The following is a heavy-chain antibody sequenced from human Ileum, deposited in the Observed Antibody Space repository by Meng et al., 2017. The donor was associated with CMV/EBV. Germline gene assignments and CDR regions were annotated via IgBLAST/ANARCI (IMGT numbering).Heavy chain of an antibody. V-gene: IGHV3-7*01. D-gene: IGHD4-23*01. CDR1: GFTLTNYW. J-gene: IGHJ4*02. CDR3: SRENSGLDY. Sequence: GESLKISCTVSGFTLTNYWMDWVRQAPGKGLEWVANINRDGSERNYVDSVKGRFTIPRDSARNSLYLQLNSLRVEDTAVYYCSRENSGLDYWGQGTLVTVSS. CDR2: INRDGSER.